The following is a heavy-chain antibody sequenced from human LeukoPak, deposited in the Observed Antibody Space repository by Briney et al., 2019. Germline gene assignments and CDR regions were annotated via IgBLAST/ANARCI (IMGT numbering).Heavy chain of an antibody. CDR3: SRGSSKYVFGYYMVV. CDR2: VKLMSGGT. J-gene: IGHJ6*03. CDR1: GYSFTGHY. V-gene: IGHV1-2*02. Sequence: ASVKVSCKASGYSFTGHYIHWVRQAPREGREWVGWVKLMSGGTNYAQKFLERVTTTTDMTTNTAYMEQISVRCRDKAVYFCSRGSSKYVFGYYMVVWGKG. D-gene: IGHD4-11*01.